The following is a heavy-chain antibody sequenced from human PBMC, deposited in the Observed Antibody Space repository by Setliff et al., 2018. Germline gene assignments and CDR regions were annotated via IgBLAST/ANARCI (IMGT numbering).Heavy chain of an antibody. CDR2: IIPIFGTA. J-gene: IGHJ3*02. V-gene: IGHV1-69*08. Sequence: ASVKVSCKASGGTFSIYTISWVRQAPGQGLEWMGRIIPIFGTANYAQKFQGRVTITADKSTSTAYMELSSLRSEDTAVYYCAISTIFGVVSPTPDAFDIWVQGTMVTVSS. D-gene: IGHD3-3*01. CDR3: AISTIFGVVSPTPDAFDI. CDR1: GGTFSIYT.